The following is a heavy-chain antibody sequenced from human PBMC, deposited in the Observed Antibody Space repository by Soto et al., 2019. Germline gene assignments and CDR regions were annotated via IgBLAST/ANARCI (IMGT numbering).Heavy chain of an antibody. CDR2: IHYSGST. V-gene: IGHV4-59*11. D-gene: IGHD6-6*01. Sequence: QVQLKESGPGLVKPSETLSLTCTVSGGSISSHYWAWIRQPPGKGLEWIGYIHYSGSTNYNASLKSRVTISVDPSKNQFSLKLRSVTAADTAVYYCARGGLAARKGRWFDPWGQGTLVTVSS. J-gene: IGHJ5*02. CDR1: GGSISSHY. CDR3: ARGGLAARKGRWFDP.